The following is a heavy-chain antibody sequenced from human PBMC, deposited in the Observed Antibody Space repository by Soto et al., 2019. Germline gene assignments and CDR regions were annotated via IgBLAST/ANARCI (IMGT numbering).Heavy chain of an antibody. CDR2: MNPNSGNT. CDR1: GYTFTSYD. V-gene: IGHV1-8*01. J-gene: IGHJ6*02. CDR3: ARVTWSVLYYYYGMDV. Sequence: QVQLVQSGAEVKKPGASVKVSCKASGYTFTSYDINWVRQATGQGLEWMGWMNPNSGNTGYAQKFQGRVTMNRNTYISTAYMELSSLRSEDTAVYYCARVTWSVLYYYYGMDVWGQGTTVTVSS. D-gene: IGHD3-3*01.